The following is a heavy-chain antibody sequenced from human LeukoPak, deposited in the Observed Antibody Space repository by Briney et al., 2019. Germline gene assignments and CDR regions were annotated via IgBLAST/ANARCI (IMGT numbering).Heavy chain of an antibody. CDR2: ISGSGGST. CDR1: GFTFSSYA. D-gene: IGHD3-10*01. Sequence: PGGSLRLSCAASGFTFSSYAMSWVRQAPGMGLEWVSAISGSGGSTYYADSVKGRFTISRDNSKNTLYLQMNSLRAEDTAVYYCAKTRGLWFGEFDSYYYYGMDVWGQGTTVTVSS. CDR3: AKTRGLWFGEFDSYYYYGMDV. J-gene: IGHJ6*02. V-gene: IGHV3-23*01.